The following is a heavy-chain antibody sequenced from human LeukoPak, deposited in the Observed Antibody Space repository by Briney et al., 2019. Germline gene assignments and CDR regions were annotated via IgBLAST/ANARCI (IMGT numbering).Heavy chain of an antibody. Sequence: ASVKVSCDASGYTFSSYGVSWVRQAPGQGLEWMGWISGYNGNTNYAQKFQGRVSMTTDTSTTTAYMELRSLRSDDMAIYYCARDGAWLQIDYWGQGTQVTVSS. CDR1: GYTFSSYG. CDR3: ARDGAWLQIDY. D-gene: IGHD5-24*01. CDR2: ISGYNGNT. V-gene: IGHV1-18*03. J-gene: IGHJ4*02.